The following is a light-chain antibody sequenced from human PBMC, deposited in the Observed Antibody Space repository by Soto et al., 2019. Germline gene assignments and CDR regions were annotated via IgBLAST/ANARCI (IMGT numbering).Light chain of an antibody. V-gene: IGLV1-51*02. CDR2: ENN. J-gene: IGLJ2*01. CDR3: GTWDSSLSVVV. CDR1: SSNIGNNY. Sequence: QSVLTQPPSGSAAPGQKVTISCSGSSSNIGNNYVSWYRQLPGTAPKLLIYENNKRPSGIPDRFSGSKSGTSATLGITGLQTGDEADYYCGTWDSSLSVVVFGGGTKVTVL.